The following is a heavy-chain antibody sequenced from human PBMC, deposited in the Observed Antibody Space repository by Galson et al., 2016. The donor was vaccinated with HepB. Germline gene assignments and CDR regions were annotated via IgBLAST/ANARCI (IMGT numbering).Heavy chain of an antibody. CDR1: GGSISSSDYY. J-gene: IGHJ4*02. V-gene: IGHV4-39*01. CDR2: IYYSGST. CDR3: ARIYFDWKLKPIGFDY. Sequence: SETLSLTCSVSGGSISSSDYYWGWIRQPPGKGLEWIGTIYYSGSTYYTPSLKSRVTISADTSKNQFSLKLNSVTAADTAVYYCARIYFDWKLKPIGFDYWGQGTLVTVSS. D-gene: IGHD3-9*01.